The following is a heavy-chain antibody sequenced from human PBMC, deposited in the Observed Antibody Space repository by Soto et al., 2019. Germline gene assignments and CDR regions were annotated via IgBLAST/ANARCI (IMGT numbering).Heavy chain of an antibody. Sequence: EVQLLESGGGLVQPGGSLRLSCAASGFTFSSYAMSWVRQAPGKGLEWVSAISGSGGSTYYADSVKGRFTISRDNSKNTLYLQMNSLRSEDTAVYYCAGLVPAAPGESCHWGQGTLVTVSS. CDR1: GFTFSSYA. D-gene: IGHD2-2*01. J-gene: IGHJ4*02. CDR2: ISGSGGST. CDR3: AGLVPAAPGESCH. V-gene: IGHV3-23*01.